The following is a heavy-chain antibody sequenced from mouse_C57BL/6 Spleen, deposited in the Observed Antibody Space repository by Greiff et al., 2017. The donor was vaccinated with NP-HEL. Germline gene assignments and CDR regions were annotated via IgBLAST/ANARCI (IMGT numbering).Heavy chain of an antibody. Sequence: EVKVVESEGGLVQPGSSMKLSCTASGFTFSDYYMAWVRQVPEKGLEWVANINYDGSSTYYLDSLKSRFIISRDNAKNILYLQMSSLKSEDTATYYCAREQLGRLAYWGQGTLVTVSA. CDR3: AREQLGRLAY. D-gene: IGHD4-1*02. CDR1: GFTFSDYY. CDR2: INYDGSST. V-gene: IGHV5-16*01. J-gene: IGHJ3*01.